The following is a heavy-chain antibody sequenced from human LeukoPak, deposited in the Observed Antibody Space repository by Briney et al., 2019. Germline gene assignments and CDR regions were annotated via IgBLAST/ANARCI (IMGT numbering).Heavy chain of an antibody. D-gene: IGHD5-24*01. J-gene: IGHJ4*02. CDR1: GGTFSSYD. CDR3: ARGDLATIVPFDY. Sequence: ASVKVSCKASGGTFSSYDINWVRQATGQGLEWMGWMNPNSGNTGYAQKFQGRVTMTRNTSISTAYMELSSLRSEDTAVHYCARGDLATIVPFDYWGQGTLVTVSS. V-gene: IGHV1-8*02. CDR2: MNPNSGNT.